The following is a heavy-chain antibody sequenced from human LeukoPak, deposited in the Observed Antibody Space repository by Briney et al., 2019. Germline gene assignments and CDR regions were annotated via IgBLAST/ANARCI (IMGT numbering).Heavy chain of an antibody. Sequence: GGSLRLSCVGSGFSLSDYWMHWVRQTPGKGLMWVSRITSDGSTTWYADSVKGRFTVSRDNAQNSMYLQMNSLRVEDTAVYYCTSWGDTTAEYFQRWGQGTLVTVSS. V-gene: IGHV3-74*01. CDR1: GFSLSDYW. D-gene: IGHD2-21*02. CDR2: ITSDGSTT. J-gene: IGHJ1*01. CDR3: TSWGDTTAEYFQR.